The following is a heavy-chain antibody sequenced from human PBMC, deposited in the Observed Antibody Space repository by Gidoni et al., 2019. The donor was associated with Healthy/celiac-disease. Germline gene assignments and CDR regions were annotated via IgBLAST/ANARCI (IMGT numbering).Heavy chain of an antibody. CDR1: GFTFSSYS. Sequence: VQLVESGGGLVKPGGSLRLSCAASGFTFSSYSMNWVRQAPGKGLEWVSSISSSSSYIYYADSVKGRFTSSRDNAKNSLYLQMNSLRAEDTAVDYCARDLIAAAGTPYYYYGMDVWGQGTTVTVSS. D-gene: IGHD6-13*01. J-gene: IGHJ6*02. CDR2: ISSSSSYI. CDR3: ARDLIAAAGTPYYYYGMDV. V-gene: IGHV3-21*01.